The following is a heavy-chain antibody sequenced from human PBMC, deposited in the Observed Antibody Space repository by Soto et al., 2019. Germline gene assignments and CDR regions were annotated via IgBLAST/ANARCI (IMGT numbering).Heavy chain of an antibody. CDR3: ARLRIATNNYKWFDP. Sequence: PSETLYPTWSVFGAALNSGNYYWSWIRQVPGKGLEWIGHIYVTGAVDYNPSLRDRITISPDASERQFSLNQRLVTAADTAVYYCARLRIATNNYKWFDPWGQGTLVTVSS. V-gene: IGHV4-31*02. J-gene: IGHJ5*02. D-gene: IGHD2-21*01. CDR1: GAALNSGNYY. CDR2: IYVTGAV.